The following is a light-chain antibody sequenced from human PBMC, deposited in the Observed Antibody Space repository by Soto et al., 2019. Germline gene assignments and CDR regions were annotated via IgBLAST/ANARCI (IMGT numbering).Light chain of an antibody. V-gene: IGKV4-1*01. CDR1: QSVLYSSNNKNY. Sequence: DIVMTQSPDSLAVSLGERATINLKSSQSVLYSSNNKNYLAWYQQKPGQTPKLLIYWASTRESGVHDRFSGSGSGTDFTLTISSLQAEDVAVYYCQQYYSTRTFGQGTKVDIK. J-gene: IGKJ1*01. CDR3: QQYYSTRT. CDR2: WAS.